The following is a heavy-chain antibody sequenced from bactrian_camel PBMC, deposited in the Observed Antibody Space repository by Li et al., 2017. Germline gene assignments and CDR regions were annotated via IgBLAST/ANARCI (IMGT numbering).Heavy chain of an antibody. J-gene: IGHJ4*01. D-gene: IGHD5*01. Sequence: QVQLVESGGGSVHAGGSLRLSCVASGYTFSKSADCMGWFRQAPGKEREGVACIYADGSSTYYADSVKGRFTISRDIDKSTLYLQMDSLQIADTAVYYCGTGSSLPDRPMGRGTQVTVS. CDR2: IYADGSST. CDR1: GYTFSKSA. V-gene: IGHV3S54*01.